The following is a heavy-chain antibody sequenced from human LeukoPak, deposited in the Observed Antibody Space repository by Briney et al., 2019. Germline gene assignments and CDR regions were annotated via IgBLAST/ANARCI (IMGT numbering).Heavy chain of an antibody. D-gene: IGHD6-13*01. CDR1: GGSVSSNSFY. J-gene: IGHJ4*02. CDR2: IYDIGTT. V-gene: IGHV4-61*01. Sequence: SETLSLTCTVSGGSVSSNSFYWSWIRQPPGKGLEWIGYIYDIGTTNYNPSLKTRVTMSVDTSNNQFSLKLSSVTAADTAVYYCATGVHGITAAGDYYFDYWGQGTLVTVSS. CDR3: ATGVHGITAAGDYYFDY.